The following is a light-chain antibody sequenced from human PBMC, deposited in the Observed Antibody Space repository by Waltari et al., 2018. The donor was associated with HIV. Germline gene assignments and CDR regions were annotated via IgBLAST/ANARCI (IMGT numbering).Light chain of an antibody. V-gene: IGLV1-40*01. J-gene: IGLJ2*01. CDR3: QSFDRMSGVSV. Sequence: QSALTQPPSVSGAPGQRVAISCTGISSTNFGTTYDVHWYRQLPGTAPKLLISSNNKRPSCVPDLFSASKSSTSASLAITGLQAEEEADDYCQSFDRMSGVSVFGGGTRLTVL. CDR1: SSTNFGTTYD. CDR2: SNN.